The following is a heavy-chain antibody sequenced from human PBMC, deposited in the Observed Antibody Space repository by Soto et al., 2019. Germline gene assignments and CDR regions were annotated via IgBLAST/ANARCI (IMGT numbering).Heavy chain of an antibody. CDR1: GFTFSSYA. D-gene: IGHD2-2*01. V-gene: IGHV3-30-3*01. Sequence: GGSLRLSCAASGFTFSSYAMHWVRQAPGKGLEWVAVISYDGSNKYYADSVKGRFTISRDNSKNTLYLQMNSLRAEDTAVYYCARGRGVGIVLVPAALNYGMDVWGQGTTVTVSS. CDR3: ARGRGVGIVLVPAALNYGMDV. J-gene: IGHJ6*02. CDR2: ISYDGSNK.